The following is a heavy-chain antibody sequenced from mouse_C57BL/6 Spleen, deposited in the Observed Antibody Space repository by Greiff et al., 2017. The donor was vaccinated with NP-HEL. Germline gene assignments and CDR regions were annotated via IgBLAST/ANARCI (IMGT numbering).Heavy chain of an antibody. CDR3: ARGSYDPSYAMDY. J-gene: IGHJ4*01. V-gene: IGHV1-52*01. CDR1: GYTFTSYW. CDR2: IDPSDSET. Sequence: VQLQQPGAELVRPGSSVKLSCKASGYTFTSYWMHWVKQRPIQGLEWIGNIDPSDSETHYNQKFKDKATLTVDKSSSTDYMQLSSLTSEDSAVYYCARGSYDPSYAMDYWGQGTSVTVSS. D-gene: IGHD2-3*01.